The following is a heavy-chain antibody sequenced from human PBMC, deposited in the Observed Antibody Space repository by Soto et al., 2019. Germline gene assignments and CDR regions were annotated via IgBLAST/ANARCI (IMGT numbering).Heavy chain of an antibody. D-gene: IGHD6-19*01. J-gene: IGHJ5*02. CDR1: GGSFSGYY. Sequence: PSETLSLTCAVYGGSFSGYYCSWIRQPPGKGLEWIGEINHSGSTNYNPSLKSRVTISVDTSKNQFSLKLSSVTAADTAVYYCARGLSGWYEVDWFDPWGQGTLVTVSS. CDR2: INHSGST. V-gene: IGHV4-34*01. CDR3: ARGLSGWYEVDWFDP.